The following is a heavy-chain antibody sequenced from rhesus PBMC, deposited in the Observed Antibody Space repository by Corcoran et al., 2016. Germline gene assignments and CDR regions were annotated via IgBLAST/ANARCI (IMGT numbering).Heavy chain of an antibody. CDR1: GFTFSNYW. V-gene: IGHV3S11*01. Sequence: EVQLVESGGGLVQPGGSLRLSCAASGFTFSNYWMSWVRQAPGKGLEWVGFMKKKADGGKEAYDESVKGRFTISRDDSKNTLYLQMNSMKTEDTAVYYCTREYYEDDYGYYYFDYWGQGVLVTVSS. CDR3: TREYYEDDYGYYYFDY. D-gene: IGHD3-9*01. J-gene: IGHJ4*01. CDR2: MKKKADGGKE.